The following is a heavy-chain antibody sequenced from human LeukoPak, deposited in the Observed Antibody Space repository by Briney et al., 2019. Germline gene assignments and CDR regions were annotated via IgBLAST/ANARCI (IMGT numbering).Heavy chain of an antibody. CDR1: GYTFTDFY. Sequence: GASVKVSCKVSGYTFTDFYMHWVRQAPGQGLEWLGWAMPKTGVTTYAKKFQDRVTMTRDTSSSTAYMELSRLKSDDTAVYYCARDTSGNNFEYWGQGTLVSVSS. CDR3: ARDTSGNNFEY. D-gene: IGHD1/OR15-1a*01. V-gene: IGHV1-2*02. J-gene: IGHJ4*02. CDR2: AMPKTGVT.